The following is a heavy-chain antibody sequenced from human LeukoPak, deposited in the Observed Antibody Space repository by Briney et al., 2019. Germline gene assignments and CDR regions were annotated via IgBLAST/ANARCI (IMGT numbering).Heavy chain of an antibody. D-gene: IGHD3-9*01. J-gene: IGHJ4*02. V-gene: IGHV1-8*01. Sequence: ASVKVSCKASGYTFTSYDITWVRQAPGQGFEWMGWMSPNSGNTGYAQKFQGRVTMTRNTSITTAYMELSSLTSEDTAVYYCARETTIPPYYFDYWGLGSQVTVSP. CDR1: GYTFTSYD. CDR3: ARETTIPPYYFDY. CDR2: MSPNSGNT.